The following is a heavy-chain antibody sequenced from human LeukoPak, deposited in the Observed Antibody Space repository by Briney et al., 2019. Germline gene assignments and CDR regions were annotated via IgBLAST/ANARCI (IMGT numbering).Heavy chain of an antibody. CDR2: INHSGST. CDR1: GGSFSGYY. V-gene: IGHV4-34*01. Sequence: KPSETLSLTCAVYGGSFSGYYWSWIRQPPGKGLEWIGEINHSGSTNYNPSLKSRVTISVDTSKNQFSLKRSSGTAADTAVYYCARGLGSYSSWGQGTMGTVSS. D-gene: IGHD1-26*01. J-gene: IGHJ3*01. CDR3: ARGLGSYSS.